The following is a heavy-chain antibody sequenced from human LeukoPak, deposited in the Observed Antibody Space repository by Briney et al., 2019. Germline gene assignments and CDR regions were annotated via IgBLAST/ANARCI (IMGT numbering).Heavy chain of an antibody. CDR3: ARSGGRRDGFDY. Sequence: SETLSLTCAVYGGSFSGYYWSWIRQPPGKGLEWIGEINHSGSTNYNPSLKSRVTISVDTSKNQFSLKLSPVTAADTAVYYCARSGGRRDGFDYWGQGTLVTVSS. J-gene: IGHJ4*02. D-gene: IGHD5-24*01. V-gene: IGHV4-34*01. CDR1: GGSFSGYY. CDR2: INHSGST.